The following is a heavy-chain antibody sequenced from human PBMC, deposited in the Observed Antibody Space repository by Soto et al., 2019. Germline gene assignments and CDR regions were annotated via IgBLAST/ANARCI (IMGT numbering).Heavy chain of an antibody. J-gene: IGHJ4*02. V-gene: IGHV3-33*01. CDR3: ARDGADYLQLKYYFDY. CDR2: IWYDASNR. CDR1: GFTFSSYG. Sequence: QVQLVESGGGVVRPGRSLRLSCAASGFTFSSYGMHWVRQAPGKGLEWVAVIWYDASNRYYAASVQGRFTISRDNFKNTVYLQMNSLRAEDTAVYYCARDGADYLQLKYYFDYWGQGTLVTVSS. D-gene: IGHD4-17*01.